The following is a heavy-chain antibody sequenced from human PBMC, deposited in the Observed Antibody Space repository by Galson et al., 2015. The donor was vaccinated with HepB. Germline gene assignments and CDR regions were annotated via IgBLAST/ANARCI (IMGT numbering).Heavy chain of an antibody. Sequence: SLRLSCAASGFTFSSYWMSWVRQAPGKGPEWVANIKQDGSEKYYVDSVKGRFTISRDNAKNSLYLQMNSLRAEDTAVYYCARVIALLWFGAFDYWGQGTLVTVSS. CDR1: GFTFSSYW. V-gene: IGHV3-7*03. D-gene: IGHD3-10*01. J-gene: IGHJ4*02. CDR2: IKQDGSEK. CDR3: ARVIALLWFGAFDY.